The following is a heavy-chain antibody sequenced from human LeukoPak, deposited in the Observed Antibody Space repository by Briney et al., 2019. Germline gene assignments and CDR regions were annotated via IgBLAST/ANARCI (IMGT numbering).Heavy chain of an antibody. CDR2: IKQDGSEK. D-gene: IGHD3-10*01. V-gene: IGHV3-7*01. CDR3: TPDYYGSGSYYKAFDY. Sequence: GGSLRLSCAASGFTFSSNWMSWVRQAPGKGLEWVANIKQDGSEKYYVDSVKGRFTISRDNAKNSLYPQMNSLRAEDTAVYYCTPDYYGSGSYYKAFDYWGQGTLVTVSS. J-gene: IGHJ4*02. CDR1: GFTFSSNW.